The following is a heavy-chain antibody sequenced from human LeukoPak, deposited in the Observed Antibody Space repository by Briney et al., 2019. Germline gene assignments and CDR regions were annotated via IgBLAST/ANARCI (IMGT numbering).Heavy chain of an antibody. Sequence: GGSLRLSCAASGFTFDDYAMHWVRQAPGKGLEWVSGISWNSGSIGYADSVKGRFTISRDNAKNSQYLQMNSLRAEDTAFYYCARGLQTGTDYWGQGTLVTVSS. CDR2: ISWNSGSI. J-gene: IGHJ4*02. CDR3: ARGLQTGTDY. D-gene: IGHD1-1*01. CDR1: GFTFDDYA. V-gene: IGHV3-9*01.